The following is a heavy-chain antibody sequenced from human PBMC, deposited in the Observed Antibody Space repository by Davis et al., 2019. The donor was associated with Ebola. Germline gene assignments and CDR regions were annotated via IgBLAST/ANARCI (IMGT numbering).Heavy chain of an antibody. CDR1: GLTFSSYW. Sequence: GGSLRLSCAASGLTFSSYWMSWVRQAPGKGLEWVSSISSSSNYIYYADSVKGRCTISRDNAKNSLYLQMNSLRAEDTAVYYCARGYCSGGSCYSYYYYGMDVWGQGTTVTVSS. CDR3: ARGYCSGGSCYSYYYYGMDV. CDR2: ISSSSNYI. V-gene: IGHV3-21*01. J-gene: IGHJ6*02. D-gene: IGHD2-15*01.